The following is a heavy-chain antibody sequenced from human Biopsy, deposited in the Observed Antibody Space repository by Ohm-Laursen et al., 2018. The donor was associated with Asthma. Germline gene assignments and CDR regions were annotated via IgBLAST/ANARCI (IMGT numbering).Heavy chain of an antibody. CDR2: ISYDGSNK. CDR3: ASQSSGPDFWSGYYYFDY. CDR1: GFTFSSYG. Sequence: SLRLSCSASGFTFSSYGMHWVRQAPGKGLEWVAVISYDGSNKCYADSVKGRFTISRDNSKNTLYLQMNSLRAEDTAVYYCASQSSGPDFWSGYYYFDYWGQGTLVTVSS. D-gene: IGHD3-3*01. J-gene: IGHJ4*02. V-gene: IGHV3-30*03.